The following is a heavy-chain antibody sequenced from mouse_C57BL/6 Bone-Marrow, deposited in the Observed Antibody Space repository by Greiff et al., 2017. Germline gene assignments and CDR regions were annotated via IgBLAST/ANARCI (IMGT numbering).Heavy chain of an antibody. CDR1: GFNIKNTY. Sequence: VQLKESVAELVRPGASVKLSCTASGFNIKNTYMHWVKQRPEQGLEWIGRIDPANGNTKYAPKFQGKATRTADTSSNTAYLQLSSLTSEDTAIYYCARITTVVADYAMDYWGQGTSVTVSS. V-gene: IGHV14-3*01. CDR2: IDPANGNT. D-gene: IGHD1-1*01. J-gene: IGHJ4*01. CDR3: ARITTVVADYAMDY.